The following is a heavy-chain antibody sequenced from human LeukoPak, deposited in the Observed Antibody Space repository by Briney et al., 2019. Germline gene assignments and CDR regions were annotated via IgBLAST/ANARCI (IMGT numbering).Heavy chain of an antibody. CDR1: GYTFTGYY. Sequence: ASVKVSCKASGYTFTGYYMHWVRQAPGQGLEWMGWINPNSGGTNYAQKFQGRVTMTRDTSISTAYMELSRLRSDDTAVYYCARETRDEWELEENFDYWGQGALVTVSS. J-gene: IGHJ4*02. V-gene: IGHV1-2*02. CDR3: ARETRDEWELEENFDY. CDR2: INPNSGGT. D-gene: IGHD1-26*01.